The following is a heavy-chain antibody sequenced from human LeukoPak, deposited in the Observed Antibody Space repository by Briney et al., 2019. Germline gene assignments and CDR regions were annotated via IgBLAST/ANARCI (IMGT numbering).Heavy chain of an antibody. D-gene: IGHD5-12*01. J-gene: IGHJ4*02. CDR3: ARAFSGFSFDC. V-gene: IGHV3-11*05. Sequence: GGSLRLSCAASGFTFSDYYMNWIRQAPGKGLEWVSYITGSSSYTNYADSVKGRFTISRDNAKNSLYLRMNSLRAEDTAVYYCARAFSGFSFDCWGQGTLVTVSS. CDR1: GFTFSDYY. CDR2: ITGSSSYT.